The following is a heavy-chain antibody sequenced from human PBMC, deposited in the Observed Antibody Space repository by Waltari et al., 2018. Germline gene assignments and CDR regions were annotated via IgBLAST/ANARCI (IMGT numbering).Heavy chain of an antibody. J-gene: IGHJ6*02. D-gene: IGHD3-3*01. CDR3: ARDRRYDFWSGSHITYGMDV. CDR1: GGSISSYY. CDR2: IYYSGST. V-gene: IGHV4-59*01. Sequence: QVQLQESGPGLVKPSETLSLTCTVSGGSISSYYWSWIRQHPGTGLEWIGYIYYSGSTNYNPSLKSRVTISVDTSKNQFSLKLSSVTAADTAVYYCARDRRYDFWSGSHITYGMDVWGQGTTVTVSS.